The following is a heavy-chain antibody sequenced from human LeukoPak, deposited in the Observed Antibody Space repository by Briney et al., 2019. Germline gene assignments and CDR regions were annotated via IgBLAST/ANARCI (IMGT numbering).Heavy chain of an antibody. J-gene: IGHJ4*02. Sequence: GGSLRLSCAASAFMFSDYNMNWVRQAPGKGLEWVSSISSSGNYKYYADSVKGRFTISRDNAKNSLSLQMNSLRAEDTAVYYCARVQEVGATTRFDYWGQGTLVTVSS. D-gene: IGHD1-26*01. CDR2: ISSSGNYK. CDR1: AFMFSDYN. V-gene: IGHV3-21*01. CDR3: ARVQEVGATTRFDY.